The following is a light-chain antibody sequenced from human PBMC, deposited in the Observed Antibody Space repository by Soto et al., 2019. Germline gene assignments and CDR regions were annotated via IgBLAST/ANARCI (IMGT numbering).Light chain of an antibody. CDR2: GAS. V-gene: IGKV3-15*01. CDR3: QQYNNWPPWT. CDR1: QSVSSN. Sequence: EIVMTQSPATLSVSPGERATLSCRASQSVSSNLPWYQQKPGQAPRLLIYGASTRATGIPARFSGSGSGTEFTLTFSSLQSEDFAVYYCQQYNNWPPWTCGQGTKVEIK. J-gene: IGKJ1*01.